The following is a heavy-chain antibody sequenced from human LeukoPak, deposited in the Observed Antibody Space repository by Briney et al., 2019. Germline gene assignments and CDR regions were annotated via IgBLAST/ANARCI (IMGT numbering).Heavy chain of an antibody. J-gene: IGHJ5*02. Sequence: PSETLSLTCAVYGGSFSGYYWSWIRQPPGKGLEWIGEINHSGSTNYNPSLKSRVTISVDTSENQFSLKLSSVTAADTAVYYCARVGSKDWFDPWGQGTLVTVSS. CDR1: GGSFSGYY. CDR3: ARVGSKDWFDP. V-gene: IGHV4-34*01. CDR2: INHSGST. D-gene: IGHD1-26*01.